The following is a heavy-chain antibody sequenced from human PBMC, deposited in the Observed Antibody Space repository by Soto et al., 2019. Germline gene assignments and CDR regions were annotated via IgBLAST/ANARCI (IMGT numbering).Heavy chain of an antibody. CDR3: ARDPHVYSGSRTHCDGYGMDV. J-gene: IGHJ6*02. CDR2: ISSDEYFT. D-gene: IGHD3-10*01. Sequence: GGSLRLSCAASGFILSSYAMHWVRQAPGKGLEWVAIISSDEYFTYYAYSAKGRFTISSDNSKNTLYLQMNSLRDEDTAVFYCARDPHVYSGSRTHCDGYGMDVWGQGTTVTVSS. V-gene: IGHV3-30-3*01. CDR1: GFILSSYA.